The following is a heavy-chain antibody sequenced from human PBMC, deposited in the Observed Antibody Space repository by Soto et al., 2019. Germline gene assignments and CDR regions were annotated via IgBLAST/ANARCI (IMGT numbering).Heavy chain of an antibody. J-gene: IGHJ5*02. D-gene: IGHD2-2*01. CDR2: IAPRDFSV. V-gene: IGHV5-10-1*01. CDR3: AGLSCSTSTCDSWFDH. Sequence: PXASLESGCKGLGYTFSTFWLSWVRQMPEKGLEGIGRIAPRDFSVNYSPSFQGHVTISLDKSISTAYRQWGSLKASGTAMYYCAGLSCSTSTCDSWFDHRGHGALGTVS. CDR1: GYTFSTFW.